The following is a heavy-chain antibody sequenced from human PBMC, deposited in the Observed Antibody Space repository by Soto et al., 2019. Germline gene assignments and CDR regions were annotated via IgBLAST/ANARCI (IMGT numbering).Heavy chain of an antibody. CDR3: ARRNYYYALDV. V-gene: IGHV4-34*02. J-gene: IGHJ6*02. CDR2: INQSGST. CDR1: GVSFSDYY. Sequence: QVQLQQWGAGLLKPSETLSLTCTVYGVSFSDYYWSWIRQPPGKGLEWIGEINQSGSTNYHPSLKSRVSISVDTSKNQFALKVSSVTAADTAVYYCARRNYYYALDVWGQGTTVTVSS.